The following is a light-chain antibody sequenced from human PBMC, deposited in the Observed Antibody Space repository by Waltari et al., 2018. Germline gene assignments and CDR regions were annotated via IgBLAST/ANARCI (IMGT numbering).Light chain of an antibody. V-gene: IGLV1-51*01. CDR3: GTWDSSLSAAV. CDR1: SSNIGNNY. J-gene: IGLJ2*01. Sequence: QSVLTQPPSVSAAPGQKVTISCSGSSSNIGNNYVSWYQQLPGIAPKVVIYDNNKRASGIPDRFSASKSGTSATLGITGLQTGDEADYFCGTWDSSLSAAVFGGGTKVTVL. CDR2: DNN.